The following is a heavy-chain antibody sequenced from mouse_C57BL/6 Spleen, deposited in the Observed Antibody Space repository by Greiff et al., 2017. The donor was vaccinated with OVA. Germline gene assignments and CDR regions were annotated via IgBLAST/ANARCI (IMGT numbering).Heavy chain of an antibody. D-gene: IGHD4-1*01. CDR2: IDPETGGT. V-gene: IGHV1-15*01. CDR1: GYTFTDYE. CDR3: TRSELGWYFDV. Sequence: QVQLQQSGAELVRPGASVTLSCKASGYTFTDYEMHWVKQTPVHGLAWIGAIDPETGGTAYNQKFKGKAILTADKSSSTAYMELRSLTSEDSAVYYCTRSELGWYFDVWGTGTTVTVSS. J-gene: IGHJ1*03.